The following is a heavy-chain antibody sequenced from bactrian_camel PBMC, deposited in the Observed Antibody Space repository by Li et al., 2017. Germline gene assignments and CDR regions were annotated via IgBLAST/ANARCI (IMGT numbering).Heavy chain of an antibody. V-gene: IGHV3S53*01. CDR2: IYSDGST. CDR1: SKATYSSNF. CDR3: AADLYCGSYSDYEITPGRFPLKKTDFNV. J-gene: IGHJ4*01. Sequence: HVQLVESGGGSVQAGGSLTLSCTASSKATYSSNFMGWFRQAPGKVREGVARIYSDGSTSYADSVKGRFTISQDNNENTLYLQMNSLKPEDTAMYYCAADLYCGSYSDYEITPGRFPLKKTDFNVWGQGTQVTVS. D-gene: IGHD4*01.